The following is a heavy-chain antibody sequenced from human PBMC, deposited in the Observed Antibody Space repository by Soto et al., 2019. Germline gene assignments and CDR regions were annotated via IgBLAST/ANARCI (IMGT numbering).Heavy chain of an antibody. V-gene: IGHV3-30*05. CDR2: TSYDGSNK. CDR1: VFTFRSDV. J-gene: IGHJ6*02. Sequence: QVQLVESGGGVVQPGTSLRLSCVGSVFTFRSDVIHWFRQAPGKGLEWVALTSYDGSNKYDDDSVKGRFTISRDHSRNTVELPMDNLRLEGTALYYCARWWTEWGLDVWGQGTMVFVSS. D-gene: IGHD3-3*01. CDR3: ARWWTEWGLDV.